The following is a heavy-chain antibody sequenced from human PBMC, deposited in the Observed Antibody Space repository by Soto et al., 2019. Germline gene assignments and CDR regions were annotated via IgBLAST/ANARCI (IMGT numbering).Heavy chain of an antibody. CDR1: SGSFSGYY. CDR2: RNHSSST. V-gene: IGHV4-34*01. CDR3: ARECDYYASSGYYSFHY. D-gene: IGHD3-22*01. J-gene: IGHJ4*02. Sequence: PSETVSLTCAVSSGSFSGYYWSWIRQPPGKGLEWIGERNHSSSTNYNRALKKRVTISVDTSKPQFSLKLSSETAADTAVYYCARECDYYASSGYYSFHYWGQGTLVTVSS.